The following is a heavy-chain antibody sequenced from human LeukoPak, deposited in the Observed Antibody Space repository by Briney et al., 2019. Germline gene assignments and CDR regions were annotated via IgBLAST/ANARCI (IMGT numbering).Heavy chain of an antibody. Sequence: GGSLRLSCAASGFTFSSYAMGWVRQAPGKGLEWVSAISGSGGSTYYADSVKGRFTISRDNSKNTLYLQMNSLRAEDTAVYYCAKAEWGPVAANFDYWGQGTLVTVSS. CDR1: GFTFSSYA. CDR3: AKAEWGPVAANFDY. CDR2: ISGSGGST. D-gene: IGHD6-19*01. J-gene: IGHJ4*02. V-gene: IGHV3-23*01.